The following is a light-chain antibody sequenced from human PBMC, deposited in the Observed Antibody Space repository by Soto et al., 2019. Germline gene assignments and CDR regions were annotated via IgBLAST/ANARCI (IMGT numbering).Light chain of an antibody. CDR1: SSVVGGYNY. J-gene: IGLJ2*01. CDR2: EVN. V-gene: IGLV2-8*01. Sequence: QSALTQPPSASGSPGQSVTISCTGTSSVVGGYNYVSWYQQHPGKAPKLMISEVNKRPSGVPDRFSGSKSGNTDSLTVSGLQAEDEADYYCSSYEGSQNLVFGGGTKLTVL. CDR3: SSYEGSQNLV.